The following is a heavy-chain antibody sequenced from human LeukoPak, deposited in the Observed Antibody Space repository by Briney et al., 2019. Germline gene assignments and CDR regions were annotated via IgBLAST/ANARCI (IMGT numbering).Heavy chain of an antibody. V-gene: IGHV3-53*01. CDR3: ARGFRSSTSWYFFDY. Sequence: GGSLRLSCAASGFTVSSNYMSWVRQAPGKGLKWVSVIYSGGSTYYADSVKGRFTISRDNSKNTLYLQMNSLRAEDTAVYYCARGFRSSTSWYFFDYWGQGTLVTVSS. CDR2: IYSGGST. CDR1: GFTVSSNY. J-gene: IGHJ4*02. D-gene: IGHD6-13*01.